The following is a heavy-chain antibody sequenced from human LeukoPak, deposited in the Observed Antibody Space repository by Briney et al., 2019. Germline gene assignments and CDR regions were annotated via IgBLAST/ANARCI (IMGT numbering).Heavy chain of an antibody. CDR3: ARGESKDSGWYEY. J-gene: IGHJ4*02. V-gene: IGHV1-69*05. CDR1: GGNFSNYA. D-gene: IGHD6-19*01. CDR2: IIPIFGTA. Sequence: GASVKVSCKASGGNFSNYAISWVRQAPGQGLEWMGRIIPIFGTANYAQKFQGRVTITTDESTSTAYMELSSLRSEDTAVYYCARGESKDSGWYEYWGQGTLVTVSS.